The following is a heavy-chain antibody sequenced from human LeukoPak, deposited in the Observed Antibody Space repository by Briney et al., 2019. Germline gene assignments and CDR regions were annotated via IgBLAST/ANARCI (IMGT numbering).Heavy chain of an antibody. J-gene: IGHJ4*02. Sequence: ASVKVSCKASGYTFTGYYMHWVRQAPGQGLEWMGWINPNSGGTNYAQKLQGRVTMTTDTSTSTAYMELRSLRSDDTAVYYCARDYSSTSCLFGYWGQGTLVTVSS. D-gene: IGHD2-2*01. CDR1: GYTFTGYY. V-gene: IGHV1-2*02. CDR3: ARDYSSTSCLFGY. CDR2: INPNSGGT.